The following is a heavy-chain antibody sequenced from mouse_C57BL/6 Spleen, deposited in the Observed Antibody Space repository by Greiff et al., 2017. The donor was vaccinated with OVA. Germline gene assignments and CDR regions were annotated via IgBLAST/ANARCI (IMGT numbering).Heavy chain of an antibody. V-gene: IGHV1-80*01. CDR3: ARGRELGPWFAY. J-gene: IGHJ3*01. CDR1: GYAFSSYW. D-gene: IGHD4-1*01. CDR2: IYPGDGDT. Sequence: QVQLQQSGAELVKPGASVKISCKASGYAFSSYWMNWVKQRPGKGLEWIGQIYPGDGDTNYNGKFKGKATLTADKSSSTAYMQLSSLTSEDSAVYFCARGRELGPWFAYWGQGTLVTVSA.